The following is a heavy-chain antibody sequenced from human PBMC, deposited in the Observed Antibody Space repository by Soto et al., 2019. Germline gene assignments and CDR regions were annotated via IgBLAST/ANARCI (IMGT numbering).Heavy chain of an antibody. D-gene: IGHD5-18*01. CDR3: ATDKGDSYGYGNY. V-gene: IGHV1-58*01. CDR2: IVVGSGNT. CDR1: GFTFTNSA. Sequence: SVKVSCKASGFTFTNSAVQWVRQARGQRLEWIGWIVVGSGNTNYAQKFKERVNITRDMSTTTAYMELSSLRSEDTAVYYCATDKGDSYGYGNYWGQGTLVPVSS. J-gene: IGHJ4*02.